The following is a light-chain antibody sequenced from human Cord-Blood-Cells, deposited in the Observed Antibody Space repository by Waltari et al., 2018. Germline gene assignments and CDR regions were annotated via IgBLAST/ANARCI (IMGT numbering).Light chain of an antibody. CDR1: QGVSSY. V-gene: IGKV3-11*01. Sequence: EIVLTQSPATLSLSPGERVTLSCRASQGVSSYLAWYQQKPGQAPRLLIYDASNRATGSPARFSGSGSGTDFTLTISSLEPEDFAVYYGQQRSNWPPRYTFGQGTKLEIK. CDR2: DAS. J-gene: IGKJ2*01. CDR3: QQRSNWPPRYT.